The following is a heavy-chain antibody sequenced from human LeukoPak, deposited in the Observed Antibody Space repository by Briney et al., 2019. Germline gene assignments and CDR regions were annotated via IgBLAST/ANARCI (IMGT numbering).Heavy chain of an antibody. CDR2: IYYSGST. D-gene: IGHD2-15*01. CDR1: GGSISSYY. CDR3: ARVIPRYCSGGSCYSDWFDP. Sequence: SGTLSLTCTVSGGSISSYYWNWIRQPPGKDLEWIGYIYYSGSTNYNPSLKSRVTISVDTSKNQFSLKLSSVTAADTAVYYCARVIPRYCSGGSCYSDWFDPWGQGTLVTVSS. J-gene: IGHJ5*02. V-gene: IGHV4-59*01.